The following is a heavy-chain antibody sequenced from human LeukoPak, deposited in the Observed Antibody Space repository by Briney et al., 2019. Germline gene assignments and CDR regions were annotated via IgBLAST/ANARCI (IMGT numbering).Heavy chain of an antibody. V-gene: IGHV4-39*01. J-gene: IGHJ4*02. CDR1: GGSTSSSTYY. D-gene: IGHD6-13*01. CDR3: ARIAATGTTFGSFDY. CDR2: IYYSGIT. Sequence: SETLSLTCPVSGGSTSSSTYYWGWIRQPPGKGLEWIGSIYYSGITYCNPSLRSRVTMSVDTSKNQFSLKLSSVTAADTAVYYCARIAATGTTFGSFDYWGQGTLVTVSS.